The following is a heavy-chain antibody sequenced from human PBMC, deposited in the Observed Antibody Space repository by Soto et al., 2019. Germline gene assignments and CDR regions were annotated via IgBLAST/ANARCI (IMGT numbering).Heavy chain of an antibody. V-gene: IGHV3-33*01. D-gene: IGHD6-19*01. J-gene: IGHJ4*02. CDR2: IWYDGSNK. CDR1: GFTFSSYG. Sequence: QVQLVESGGGVVQPGRSLRLSCAASGFTFSSYGMHWVRQAPGKGLEWVAVIWYDGSNKYYADSVKGRFTISRDNSKNALYLQMNSLRAEDMAVYYWARGPWAAVAGTRVFDYWGQGTLVTVSS. CDR3: ARGPWAAVAGTRVFDY.